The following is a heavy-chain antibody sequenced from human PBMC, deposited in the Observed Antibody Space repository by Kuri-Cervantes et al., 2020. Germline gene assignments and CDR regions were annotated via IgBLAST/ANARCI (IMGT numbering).Heavy chain of an antibody. CDR2: IGTAGDT. CDR1: GFTFSSYD. D-gene: IGHD3-9*01. CDR3: ACPDILTDGMDV. Sequence: GESLKISCAASGFTFSSYDMHWVRQATGKGLEWVSAIGTAGDTYYPGSVKGRFTISRDNAKNSLYLQMNSLRAEDTAVYYCACPDILTDGMDVWGQGTTVTVSS. J-gene: IGHJ6*02. V-gene: IGHV3-13*01.